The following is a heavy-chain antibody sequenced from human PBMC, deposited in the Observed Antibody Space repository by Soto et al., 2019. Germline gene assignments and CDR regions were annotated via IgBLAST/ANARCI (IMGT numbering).Heavy chain of an antibody. CDR1: GLTFSDHY. D-gene: IGHD3-10*01. CDR2: ISSSAGTI. Sequence: QVQLVESGGGLVKPGGSLRLSCAASGLTFSDHYMTWIRQAPGKGLEWISYISSSAGTIYYADSVKGRFTISRDNAKNSLYLQMTNLRAEDTAVYYCARAPYFGSGTYYYYAVDVWGQGTTVTVS. V-gene: IGHV3-11*01. CDR3: ARAPYFGSGTYYYYAVDV. J-gene: IGHJ6*02.